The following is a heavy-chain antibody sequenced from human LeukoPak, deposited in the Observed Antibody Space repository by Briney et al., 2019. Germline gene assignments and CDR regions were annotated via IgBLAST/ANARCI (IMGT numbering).Heavy chain of an antibody. Sequence: GGSLRLSCTASGFTFSKCAMNWVRQAPGKGLEWVSYISSSSSNIHYADSVKGRFTISRDNAKNSLYPQMSSLRAEDTAVYYCARDLSYGSSWYYYFDYWGQGTLVTVSS. CDR3: ARDLSYGSSWYYYFDY. J-gene: IGHJ4*02. CDR2: ISSSSSNI. V-gene: IGHV3-48*01. CDR1: GFTFSKCA. D-gene: IGHD6-13*01.